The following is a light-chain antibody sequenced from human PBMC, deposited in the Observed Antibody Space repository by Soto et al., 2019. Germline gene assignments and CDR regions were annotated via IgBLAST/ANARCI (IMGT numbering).Light chain of an antibody. Sequence: DVVMTQTPLSLSVAPGQPASISCKSSQSLLHITGETFLFWYLQKPGQSPQLLIYEVSTRVSGVPDRFSSSGSGIDFTLEISRVETDDVGFYYCMQSTQLPSTFGQGTRLGIE. J-gene: IGKJ5*01. V-gene: IGKV2D-29*02. CDR3: MQSTQLPST. CDR2: EVS. CDR1: QSLLHITGETF.